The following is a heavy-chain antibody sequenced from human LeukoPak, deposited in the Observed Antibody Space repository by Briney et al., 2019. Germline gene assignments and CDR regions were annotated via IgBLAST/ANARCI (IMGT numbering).Heavy chain of an antibody. Sequence: GGSLRLSCAASGFTFSSYSMNWVRQAPGKGLEWVSSISSSSSYIYYADSVKGRFTISRDNAKNSLYLQMNSLRAEDTAVYYCAREFDVADDAFDIWGQGTMVTVSS. D-gene: IGHD6-19*01. CDR3: AREFDVADDAFDI. CDR1: GFTFSSYS. J-gene: IGHJ3*02. CDR2: ISSSSSYI. V-gene: IGHV3-21*01.